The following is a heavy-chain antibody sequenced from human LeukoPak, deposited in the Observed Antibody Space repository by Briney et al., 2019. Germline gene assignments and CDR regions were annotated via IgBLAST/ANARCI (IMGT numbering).Heavy chain of an antibody. D-gene: IGHD3-10*01. CDR1: GVSFSGYY. CDR2: INHSGST. CDR3: ARSMVRGVIITSVYYFDY. V-gene: IGHV4-34*01. J-gene: IGHJ4*02. Sequence: PSETLSLTCAVYGVSFSGYYWSWIRQPPGKGLEWIGEINHSGSTNYNPSLKSRVTISVDTSKNQFSLKLSSVTAADTAVYYCARSMVRGVIITSVYYFDYWGQGTLVTVSS.